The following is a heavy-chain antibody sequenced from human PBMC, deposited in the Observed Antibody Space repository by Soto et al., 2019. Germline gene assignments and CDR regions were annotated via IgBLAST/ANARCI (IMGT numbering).Heavy chain of an antibody. D-gene: IGHD6-19*01. CDR1: GLTFSSFG. V-gene: IGHV3-30*18. CDR3: AKARSGWYHDY. J-gene: IGHJ4*02. CDR2: ISYDGSNK. Sequence: QVQLVESGGGVVQLGRSLRLSCAASGLTFSSFGRHWVRQAPGKGLEWVAVISYDGSNKYYADSVKGRFTISRDNSKNTLDLQMNSLRAEDTAVYYCAKARSGWYHDYWGQGTLVTVSS.